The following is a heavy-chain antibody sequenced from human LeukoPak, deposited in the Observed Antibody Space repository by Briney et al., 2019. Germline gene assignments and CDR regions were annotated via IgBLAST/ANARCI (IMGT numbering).Heavy chain of an antibody. J-gene: IGHJ6*03. CDR3: ARAIGYTAENKNYYYYMDV. CDR2: IYYIGST. V-gene: IGHV4-39*01. D-gene: IGHD3-16*02. Sequence: PSETLSLTCTVSGGSISSSSYYWGWIRQPPGKGMEWIGSIYYIGSTYYNPSLKSRVTISVDTSKNQFSLKLSSVTAADTAVYYCARAIGYTAENKNYYYYMDVWGKGTTVTVSS. CDR1: GGSISSSSYY.